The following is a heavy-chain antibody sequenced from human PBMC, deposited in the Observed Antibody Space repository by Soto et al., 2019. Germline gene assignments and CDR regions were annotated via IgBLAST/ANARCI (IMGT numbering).Heavy chain of an antibody. CDR2: TYYRSKWHY. CDR1: GDSVSNNSVA. CDR3: ARTFWGRGVNYFDD. J-gene: IGHJ4*02. D-gene: IGHD3-16*01. V-gene: IGHV6-1*01. Sequence: SQTLSLTCAISGDSVSNNSVAWNWVRQSPSRGLEWLGRTYYRSKWHYDYAPSVRSRITINPDTSKNHFSLQLNSVSPEDAAVYYCARTFWGRGVNYFDDWGQGTLVTVSS.